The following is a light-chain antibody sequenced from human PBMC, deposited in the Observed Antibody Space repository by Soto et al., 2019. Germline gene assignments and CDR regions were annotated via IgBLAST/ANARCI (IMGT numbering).Light chain of an antibody. CDR1: QSISGH. Sequence: IQMTQSPSSLSASVGDTVTITCRASQSISGHLNWYQQKPGKAPQSLIFAASSLQIGVPSRFSGSGSVTDFTLTISSLQPEDFATYYCQQTYSPLITFGQGTRLE. CDR2: AAS. V-gene: IGKV1-39*01. J-gene: IGKJ5*01. CDR3: QQTYSPLIT.